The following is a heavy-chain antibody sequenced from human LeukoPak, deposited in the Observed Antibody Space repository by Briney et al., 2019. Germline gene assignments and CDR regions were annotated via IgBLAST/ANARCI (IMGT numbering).Heavy chain of an antibody. CDR2: IYHSGST. CDR3: ARGGVAGTYYYYYYGMDV. V-gene: IGHV4-4*02. J-gene: IGHJ6*04. Sequence: SETLSLTCAVSGGSLSSCNWWSWVRQPPGKGLEWSGVIYHSGSTNYNPSLRSRVTISVDKSKNQFSLKLSSVTAADTAVYYCARGGVAGTYYYYYYGMDVWGKGTTVTVSS. CDR1: GGSLSSCNW. D-gene: IGHD6-19*01.